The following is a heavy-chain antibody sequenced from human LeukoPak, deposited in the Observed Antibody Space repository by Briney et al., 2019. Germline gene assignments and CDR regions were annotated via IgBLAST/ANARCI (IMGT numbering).Heavy chain of an antibody. CDR2: IYYSGST. D-gene: IGHD6-19*01. J-gene: IGHJ6*02. CDR1: GGPISSSSYY. Sequence: SETLSLPCTVSGGPISSSSYYWGWIRQPPGKGLEWIGSIYYSGSTYYNPSLKSRVTISVDTSKNQFSLKLSSVTAADTAVYYCASTGPYSSGWYDYYYGMDVWGQGTTVTVSS. CDR3: ASTGPYSSGWYDYYYGMDV. V-gene: IGHV4-39*07.